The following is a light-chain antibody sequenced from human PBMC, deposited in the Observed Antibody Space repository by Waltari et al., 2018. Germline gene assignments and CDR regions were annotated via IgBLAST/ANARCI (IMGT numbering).Light chain of an antibody. V-gene: IGLV2-14*03. CDR3: SSYTGSSTV. J-gene: IGLJ2*01. CDR1: SSDIGAYNH. CDR2: DVS. Sequence: QSALTQPASVSGSPGQSITISCTGTSSDIGAYNHVSWYQRHPGEAPKFMIYDVSNRPSGVSKRFAGSKSGNTAALTISGLQAEDEADYYCSSYTGSSTVFGGGTKLTVL.